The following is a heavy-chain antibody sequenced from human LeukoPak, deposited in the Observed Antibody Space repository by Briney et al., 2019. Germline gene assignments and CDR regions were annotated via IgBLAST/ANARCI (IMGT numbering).Heavy chain of an antibody. V-gene: IGHV4-34*01. J-gene: IGHJ4*02. CDR3: ARGRGYYDSSGYYYRSLFDY. CDR2: INHSGST. D-gene: IGHD3-22*01. CDR1: GGSFSGYY. Sequence: SETLSLTCAVYGGSFSGYYWSWIRQPPGKGLEWIGEINHSGSTNYNPSLKSRVTISVGTSKNQFSLKLSSVTAADTAVYYCARGRGYYDSSGYYYRSLFDYWGQGTLVTVSS.